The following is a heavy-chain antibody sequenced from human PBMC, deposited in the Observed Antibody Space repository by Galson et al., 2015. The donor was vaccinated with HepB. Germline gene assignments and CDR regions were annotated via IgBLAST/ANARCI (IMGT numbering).Heavy chain of an antibody. D-gene: IGHD2-2*01. CDR2: IYYSGST. CDR1: GGSISSYY. V-gene: IGHV4-59*08. CDR3: ARQSGYCSSTSCLAFDY. J-gene: IGHJ4*02. Sequence: SETLSLTCTVSGGSISSYYWSWVRQPPGKGLEWIGYIYYSGSTNYNPSLKSRVTISVDTSKNQFSLKLSSVTAADTAVYYCARQSGYCSSTSCLAFDYWGQGTLVTVSS.